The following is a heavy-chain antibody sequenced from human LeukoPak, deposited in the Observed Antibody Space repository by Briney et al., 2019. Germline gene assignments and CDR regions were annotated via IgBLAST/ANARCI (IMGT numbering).Heavy chain of an antibody. Sequence: SETLSLTCAVYGGSFSGYYWSWIRQTPGKGLEWLGEISHSGDITNYNPSLKSRVTMSVDSSKKQFSLKVTSMTAADTGVYYCTGVPDITARPCDSWGPGILVTVSS. D-gene: IGHD1-1*01. J-gene: IGHJ4*02. V-gene: IGHV4-34*01. CDR2: ISHSGDIT. CDR3: TGVPDITARPCDS. CDR1: GGSFSGYY.